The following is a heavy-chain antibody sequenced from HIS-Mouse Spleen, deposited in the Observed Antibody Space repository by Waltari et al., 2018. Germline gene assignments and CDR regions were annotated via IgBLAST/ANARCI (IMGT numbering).Heavy chain of an antibody. Sequence: QVQLVQSGAEVKKPGASVKVSCKASGYTFPGYYMHWVRQAPRQGLEWMGWIKPNSGGTNYAQKFQGRVTMTRDTSISTAYMELSRLRSDDTAVYYCARESLYCTNGVCPRYFQHWGQGTLVTVSS. J-gene: IGHJ1*01. CDR3: ARESLYCTNGVCPRYFQH. V-gene: IGHV1-2*02. CDR2: IKPNSGGT. D-gene: IGHD2-8*01. CDR1: GYTFPGYY.